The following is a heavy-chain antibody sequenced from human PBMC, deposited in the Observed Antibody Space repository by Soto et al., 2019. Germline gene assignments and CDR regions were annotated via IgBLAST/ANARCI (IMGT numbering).Heavy chain of an antibody. CDR3: ARVYLTTTGTYYYGMDV. D-gene: IGHD1-1*01. J-gene: IGHJ6*02. CDR1: GFTFSSYS. CDR2: ISSSGTYT. Sequence: EVQLVESGGGLVKPGGSLRLSCAASGFTFSSYSMNWVRQAPGKGLEWVSSISSSGTYTYYADSVKGRFTISRDNAKYSLYLQMNSRRAEDTAVYYCARVYLTTTGTYYYGMDVGGQGTTVTVSS. V-gene: IGHV3-21*01.